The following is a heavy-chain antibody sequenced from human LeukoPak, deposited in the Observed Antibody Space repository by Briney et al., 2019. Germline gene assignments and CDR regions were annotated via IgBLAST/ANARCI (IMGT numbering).Heavy chain of an antibody. D-gene: IGHD4-17*01. J-gene: IGHJ4*02. CDR1: GDSINNYH. CDR3: SRLVTPVKGPFDY. Sequence: PSETLSLTCSVSGDSINNYHWAWIRQPPSKGLEWIADISYTGSTNYNPSLKSRVTISLDTAQNQFSLELTSVTAADTATYYCSRLVTPVKGPFDYWGQGTLATVSS. CDR2: ISYTGST. V-gene: IGHV4-59*01.